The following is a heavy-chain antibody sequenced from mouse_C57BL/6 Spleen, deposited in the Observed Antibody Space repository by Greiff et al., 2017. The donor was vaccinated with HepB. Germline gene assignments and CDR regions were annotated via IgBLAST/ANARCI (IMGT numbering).Heavy chain of an antibody. Sequence: EVKLVESGGGLVKPGGSLKLSCAASGFTFSSYTMSWVRQTPEKRLEWVATISGGGGNTYYPDSVKGRFTISRDNAKNTLYLQMSSLRSEDTALYYCARHANYYGSGWFAYWGQGTLVTVSA. V-gene: IGHV5-9*01. CDR3: ARHANYYGSGWFAY. D-gene: IGHD1-1*01. CDR1: GFTFSSYT. CDR2: ISGGGGNT. J-gene: IGHJ3*01.